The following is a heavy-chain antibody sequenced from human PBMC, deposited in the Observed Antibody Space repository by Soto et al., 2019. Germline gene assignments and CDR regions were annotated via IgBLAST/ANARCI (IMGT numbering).Heavy chain of an antibody. D-gene: IGHD3-22*01. CDR2: IKSKTDGGTT. CDR1: GFTFSNAW. V-gene: IGHV3-15*07. Sequence: GGSLRLSCAASGFTFSNAWMNWVRQAPGKGLEWVGRIKSKTDGGTTDYAAPVKGRFTISRDDSKNTLYLQMNSLKTEDTAVYYCTTDPVTMVVVVPSSGWGQGTLVTVSS. J-gene: IGHJ4*02. CDR3: TTDPVTMVVVVPSSG.